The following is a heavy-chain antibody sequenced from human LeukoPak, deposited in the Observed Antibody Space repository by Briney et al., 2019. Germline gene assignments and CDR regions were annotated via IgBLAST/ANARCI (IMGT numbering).Heavy chain of an antibody. J-gene: IGHJ4*02. CDR1: GFTFSSYD. D-gene: IGHD6-6*01. CDR2: ISSSGRTI. V-gene: IGHV3-48*03. Sequence: PGGSLRLSCAASGFTFSSYDMNWVRQAPGKGLEWVSYISSSGRTIYYADSVKGRFTISRDNAKSSLYLQMNSLRAEDTAVYYCARQSARVFDYWGQGTLVTVSS. CDR3: ARQSARVFDY.